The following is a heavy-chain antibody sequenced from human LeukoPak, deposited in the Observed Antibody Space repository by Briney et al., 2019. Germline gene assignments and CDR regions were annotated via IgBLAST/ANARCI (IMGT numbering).Heavy chain of an antibody. Sequence: SETLSLTCAVYGGSCSGYYWSWIRQPPGKGLEWIGEINHSGSTNYNPSLKSRVTISVDTSKNQFSLKLSSVTAADTAVYYCAREIPDIVVVPAAIGWFDPWGQGTLVTVSS. D-gene: IGHD2-2*02. V-gene: IGHV4-34*01. CDR3: AREIPDIVVVPAAIGWFDP. CDR1: GGSCSGYY. J-gene: IGHJ5*02. CDR2: INHSGST.